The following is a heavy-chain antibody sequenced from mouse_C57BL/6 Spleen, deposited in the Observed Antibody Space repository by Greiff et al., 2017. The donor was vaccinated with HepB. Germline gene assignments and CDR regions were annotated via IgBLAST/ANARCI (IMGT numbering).Heavy chain of an antibody. V-gene: IGHV5-17*01. CDR3: ARIQIYDGHYEAWFAC. CDR2: ISSGSSTI. CDR1: GFTFSDYG. Sequence: EVQLVESGGGLVKPGGSLKLSCAASGFTFSDYGMHWVRQAPEKGLEWVAYISSGSSTIYYADTVKGRFTISRDNAKNTLFLQMTSLRSEDTAMYYCARIQIYDGHYEAWFACWGQGTLVTVSA. J-gene: IGHJ3*01. D-gene: IGHD2-3*01.